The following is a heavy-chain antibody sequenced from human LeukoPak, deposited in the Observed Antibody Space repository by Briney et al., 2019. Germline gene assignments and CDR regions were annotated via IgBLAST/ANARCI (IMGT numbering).Heavy chain of an antibody. Sequence: PSETLSLTCTVSGGSISSYYWSWIRPPAGKGLEWIGRIYTSGSTNYNPSLKSRVTMSVDTSKNQFSLKLSSVTAADTAVYYCARGTRYCTNGVCYHPPFDYWGQGTLVTVSS. CDR1: GGSISSYY. D-gene: IGHD2-8*01. CDR3: ARGTRYCTNGVCYHPPFDY. J-gene: IGHJ4*02. V-gene: IGHV4-4*07. CDR2: IYTSGST.